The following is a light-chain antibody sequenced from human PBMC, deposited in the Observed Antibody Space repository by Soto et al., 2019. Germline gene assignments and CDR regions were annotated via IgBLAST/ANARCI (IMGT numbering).Light chain of an antibody. V-gene: IGKV3-15*01. CDR2: GAS. Sequence: MTQAPSTLSASPGEGATLSCRASQTVNNNVAWYQLKDGQVPRLLMYGASTRSADGPARWFGSGSWREDTLTIISRLSEDDFEEHYHQQNGRSQTFGQGTKVDIK. CDR3: QQNGRSQT. J-gene: IGKJ1*01. CDR1: QTVNNN.